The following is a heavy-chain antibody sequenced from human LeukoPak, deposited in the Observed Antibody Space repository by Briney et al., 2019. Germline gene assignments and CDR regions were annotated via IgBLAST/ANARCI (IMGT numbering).Heavy chain of an antibody. V-gene: IGHV1-69*05. D-gene: IGHD3-22*01. CDR1: GATFSSYA. CDR2: IIPIFGTA. CDR3: AEGGSGYFPYYFDY. J-gene: IGHJ4*02. Sequence: SVKVSCKASGATFSSYAISWERQAPGQGLEWMGGIIPIFGTANYAQKFQGRVTITTHESTNTAYMELSSLRSEDTAVYYCAEGGSGYFPYYFDYWGQGTLVTVSS.